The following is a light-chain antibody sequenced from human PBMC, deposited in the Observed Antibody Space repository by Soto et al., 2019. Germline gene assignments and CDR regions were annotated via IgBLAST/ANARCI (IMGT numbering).Light chain of an antibody. J-gene: IGKJ4*01. CDR3: QQFSNYPLT. CDR1: QGIARA. Sequence: AIHLTQSPSSLSATVGDSVTITCRASQGIARALAWYQQKPGKAPKLLIYDASSLESGVPSRFSGSGYVTDFTLTITSLQPEDFATYYCQQFSNYPLTFGGVTKVESK. CDR2: DAS. V-gene: IGKV1D-13*01.